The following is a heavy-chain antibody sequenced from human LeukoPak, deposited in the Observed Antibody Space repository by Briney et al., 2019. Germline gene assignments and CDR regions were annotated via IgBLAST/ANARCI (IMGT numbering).Heavy chain of an antibody. V-gene: IGHV4-39*07. J-gene: IGHJ4*02. CDR1: GVSISSSSYY. Sequence: SETLSLTCTVSGVSISSSSYYWGWIRQPPGKGLEWIGSIYYSGSTYYNPSLKSRVTISVDTSKNQFSLKLSSVTAADTAVYYCASGPNRGGIDYWGQGTLVTVSS. CDR3: ASGPNRGGIDY. D-gene: IGHD1-14*01. CDR2: IYYSGST.